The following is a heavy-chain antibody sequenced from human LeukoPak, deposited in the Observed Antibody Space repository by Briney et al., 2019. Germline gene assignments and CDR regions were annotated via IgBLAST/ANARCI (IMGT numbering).Heavy chain of an antibody. CDR3: ARDMGYGSGSYHAFDI. D-gene: IGHD3-10*01. J-gene: IGHJ3*02. Sequence: SETLSLTCTVSGGSISSSSYYWGWIRQPPGKGLEWIGSIYYSGSTYYNPSLKSRVTISVDTSKNQFSLKLSSVTAADTAVYYCARDMGYGSGSYHAFDIWGQGTMVTVSS. V-gene: IGHV4-39*07. CDR1: GGSISSSSYY. CDR2: IYYSGST.